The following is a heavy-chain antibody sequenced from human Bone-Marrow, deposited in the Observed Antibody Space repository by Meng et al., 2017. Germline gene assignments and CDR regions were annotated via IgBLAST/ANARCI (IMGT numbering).Heavy chain of an antibody. CDR3: ARARTNPIVVVPAAIDY. Sequence: SETLSLTCTVSGGSISSSSYYWGWLRQPPGKGLEWIGSIYYSGSTYYNPSLKSRVTISVDTSKNQFSLKLSSVTAADTAVYYCARARTNPIVVVPAAIDYWGQGTLVTVSS. CDR2: IYYSGST. V-gene: IGHV4-39*07. J-gene: IGHJ4*02. CDR1: GGSISSSSYY. D-gene: IGHD2-2*01.